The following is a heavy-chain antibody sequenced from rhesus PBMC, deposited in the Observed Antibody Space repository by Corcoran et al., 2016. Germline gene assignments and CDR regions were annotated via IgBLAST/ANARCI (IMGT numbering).Heavy chain of an antibody. Sequence: EVQLVQSGAEVKRPGESLRISCKTSGYSFTSSGYSWVGPMAGTGLEWMGCIYPGDSDTRYNPSFQGHVTISADKSISTTYLQWSSLKASDTATYYCAKDRTSLTNRFDVWGPGVLVTVSS. V-gene: IGHV5S1*01. CDR1: GYSFTSSG. D-gene: IGHD4-11*01. CDR3: AKDRTSLTNRFDV. CDR2: IYPGDSDT. J-gene: IGHJ5-1*01.